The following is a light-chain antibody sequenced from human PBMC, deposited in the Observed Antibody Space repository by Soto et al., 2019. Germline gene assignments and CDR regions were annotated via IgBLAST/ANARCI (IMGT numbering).Light chain of an antibody. CDR3: QAWDTSTVV. CDR2: QDR. V-gene: IGLV3-1*01. CDR1: NLGDKY. J-gene: IGLJ2*01. Sequence: SSELTQSPSVSVSPGQTASITCSGDNLGDKYASWYQQKPGQSPVLVIYQDRKRPPGIPERFSGSSSGNAATLTISGTQAMDEADYYCQAWDTSTVVFGGGTKVTVL.